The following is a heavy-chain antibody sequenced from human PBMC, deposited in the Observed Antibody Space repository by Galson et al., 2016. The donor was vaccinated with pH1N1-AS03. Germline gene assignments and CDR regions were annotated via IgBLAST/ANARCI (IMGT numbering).Heavy chain of an antibody. CDR2: TYYRSKWFN. J-gene: IGHJ6*02. Sequence: CAISGDSVSSNSVAWNWIRQSPSRGLEWLGRTYYRSKWFNEYPETVKSRITINSDTSKNQFSLQLNSVTPEDTALYFCARQIKGGMDVWGQGTTVTVSS. CDR1: GDSVSSNSVA. D-gene: IGHD5-24*01. V-gene: IGHV6-1*01. CDR3: ARQIKGGMDV.